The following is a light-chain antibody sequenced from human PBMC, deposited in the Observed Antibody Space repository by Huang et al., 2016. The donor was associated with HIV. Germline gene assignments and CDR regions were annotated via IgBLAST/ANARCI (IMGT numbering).Light chain of an antibody. J-gene: IGKJ3*01. CDR1: QGIRSW. CDR2: AAS. CDR3: QDVTTRPFT. Sequence: DIQMTQSPSSGSASVGDRVTITCRASQGIRSWLAWYQQKPGKTPRLLIYAASTLKSGVPSRYSGSGFGTDFTLTISSLQAEDFATYCCQDVTTRPFTFGPGTKVDI. V-gene: IGKV1-12*01.